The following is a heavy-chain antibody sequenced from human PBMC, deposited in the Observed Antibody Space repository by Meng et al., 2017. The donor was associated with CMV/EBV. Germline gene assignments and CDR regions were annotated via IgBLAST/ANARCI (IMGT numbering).Heavy chain of an antibody. V-gene: IGHV3-9*01. CDR2: ISWNSGSI. CDR1: GFTFDDYA. J-gene: IGHJ4*02. D-gene: IGHD2-15*01. CDR3: AKSQGYCSGGSCFIYDY. Sequence: SLKISCAASGFTFDDYAMHWVRQAPGKGLEWVSGISWNSGSIGYADSVKGRFTISRDNAKNSLYLQMNSLRGEDTALYYCAKSQGYCSGGSCFIYDYWGQGTLVTVSS.